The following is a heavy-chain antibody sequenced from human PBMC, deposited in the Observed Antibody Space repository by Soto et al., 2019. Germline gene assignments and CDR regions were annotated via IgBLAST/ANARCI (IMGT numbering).Heavy chain of an antibody. D-gene: IGHD3-22*01. J-gene: IGHJ4*02. Sequence: ASVKFCCKASGFTFTSSAVQWVRQARGQRLEWIGWIVVGSGNTNYAQKFQERVTITRDMSTSTAYMELSSLRSEDTAVYYCAADEYYYDSSGYLLDYWGQGTLATVSS. V-gene: IGHV1-58*01. CDR2: IVVGSGNT. CDR1: GFTFTSSA. CDR3: AADEYYYDSSGYLLDY.